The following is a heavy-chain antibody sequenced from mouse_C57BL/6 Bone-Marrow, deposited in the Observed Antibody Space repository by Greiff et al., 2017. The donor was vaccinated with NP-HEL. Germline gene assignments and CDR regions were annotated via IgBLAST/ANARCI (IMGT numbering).Heavy chain of an antibody. J-gene: IGHJ2*01. Sequence: QVQLQQSGAELVKPGASVKLSCKASGYTFTEYTIHWVKQRSGQGLEWIGWFYPGSGSIKYNEKFKDKATLTADKSSSTVYMELSRLTSEDSAVYFCARHEDRATAQATGYFDYWGQGTTLTVSS. V-gene: IGHV1-62-2*01. CDR2: FYPGSGSI. CDR3: ARHEDRATAQATGYFDY. CDR1: GYTFTEYT. D-gene: IGHD3-2*02.